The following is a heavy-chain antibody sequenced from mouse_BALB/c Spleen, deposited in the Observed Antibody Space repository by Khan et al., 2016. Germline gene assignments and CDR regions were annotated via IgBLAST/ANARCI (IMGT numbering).Heavy chain of an antibody. CDR3: AREGLRRGFAY. V-gene: IGHV5-4*02. CDR2: ISDGGSYT. J-gene: IGHJ3*01. CDR1: GFTLSDYY. D-gene: IGHD2-4*01. Sequence: EVELVESGGGLVKPGGSLKLSCAASGFTLSDYYMYWVRQTPEKRLEWVATISDGGSYTYYPDSVKGRFTISRDNAKNNRYLQMSSLKSEDTAMCYCAREGLRRGFAYWGQGTMVTVSA.